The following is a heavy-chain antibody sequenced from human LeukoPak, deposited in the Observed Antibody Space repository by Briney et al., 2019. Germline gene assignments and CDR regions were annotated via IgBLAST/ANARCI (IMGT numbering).Heavy chain of an antibody. J-gene: IGHJ4*02. CDR2: IKESEKT. Sequence: SETLSLTCAVYGGTLSGYYWSWIRQPPGKGLEWIGEIKESEKTNYNPSLKRRVTISIDTSKNQFSLKLSSVTAADTAVYYCAREGLRNVHNPLGYWGQGTLVTVSS. D-gene: IGHD5-24*01. CDR3: AREGLRNVHNPLGY. CDR1: GGTLSGYY. V-gene: IGHV4-34*01.